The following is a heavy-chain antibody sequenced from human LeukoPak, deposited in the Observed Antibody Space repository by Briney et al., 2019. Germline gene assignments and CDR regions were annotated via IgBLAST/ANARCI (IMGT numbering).Heavy chain of an antibody. V-gene: IGHV1-69*02. CDR2: IIPILGIA. D-gene: IGHD1-1*01. Sequence: VASVKVSCTASGGTFSSYTISWVRQAPGQGLEWMGRIIPILGIANYAQKFQGRVTITADKSTSTAYMELSRLRSDDTAVYYCARGGRGTTGAFDIWGQGTMVTVSS. CDR3: ARGGRGTTGAFDI. J-gene: IGHJ3*02. CDR1: GGTFSSYT.